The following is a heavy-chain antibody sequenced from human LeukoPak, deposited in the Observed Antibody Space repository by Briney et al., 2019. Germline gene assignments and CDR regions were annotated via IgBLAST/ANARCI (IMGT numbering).Heavy chain of an antibody. CDR1: GGSFSGYY. Sequence: SETLSLTCAVYGGSFSGYYWSWIRQPPGKGLEWIGEINHSGSTNYNPSLKSRVTISVDTSKNQFSLKLSSVTAADTAVYYCASLEYDFWSGYPKSEAFDIWGQGTMVTVPS. D-gene: IGHD3-3*01. J-gene: IGHJ3*02. V-gene: IGHV4-34*01. CDR3: ASLEYDFWSGYPKSEAFDI. CDR2: INHSGST.